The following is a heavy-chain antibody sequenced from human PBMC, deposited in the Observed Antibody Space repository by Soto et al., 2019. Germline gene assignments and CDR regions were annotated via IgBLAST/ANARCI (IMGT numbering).Heavy chain of an antibody. CDR2: ISSSSSYI. D-gene: IGHD2-15*01. J-gene: IGHJ3*02. V-gene: IGHV3-21*01. CDR1: GFTFSSYS. CDR3: ARGGYCSGGSCYSGAFDI. Sequence: GGSLRLSCAASGFTFSSYSMNWVRQAPGKGLEWVSSISSSSSYIYYADSVKGRFTISRDNAKNSLYLRMNSLRAEDTAVYYCARGGYCSGGSCYSGAFDIWGQGTMVTVSS.